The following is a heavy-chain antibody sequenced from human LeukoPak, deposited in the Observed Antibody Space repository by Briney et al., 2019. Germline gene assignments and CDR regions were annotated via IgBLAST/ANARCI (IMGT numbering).Heavy chain of an antibody. V-gene: IGHV3-30*18. CDR3: AKVEYYQSSGYLDF. CDR1: GFTFSSYG. Sequence: GGSLRLSWAASGFTFSSYGMHWVRQAPGKGLEWVAVISTDGSNEHYADSVKGRFTISRDNSKNMLSLQINSLRVEDTAVYYCAKVEYYQSSGYLDFWGQGTLVTVSS. D-gene: IGHD3-22*01. CDR2: ISTDGSNE. J-gene: IGHJ4*02.